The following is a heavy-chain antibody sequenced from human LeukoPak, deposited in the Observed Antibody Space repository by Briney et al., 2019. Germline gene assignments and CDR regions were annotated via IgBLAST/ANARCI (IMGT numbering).Heavy chain of an antibody. D-gene: IGHD4-17*01. J-gene: IGHJ3*01. Sequence: GGSLRLSCAASGFTFNSYGMHWVRQAPGKGLEWVAFIRYDGTNKYYADSVKGRFTISRDNSKSTLYLQMSSLRAEDTAVYYCAKDPNGDYIGAFDLWGQGTMVTVSS. CDR1: GFTFNSYG. CDR2: IRYDGTNK. V-gene: IGHV3-30*02. CDR3: AKDPNGDYIGAFDL.